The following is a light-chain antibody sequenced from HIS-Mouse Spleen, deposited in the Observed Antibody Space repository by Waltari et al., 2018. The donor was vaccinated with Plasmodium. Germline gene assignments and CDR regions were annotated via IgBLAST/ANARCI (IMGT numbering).Light chain of an antibody. Sequence: SYELTQPPSVSVSPGQTARITCSGDALPKKYAYWYQQKSGQAPVLVIYEDSKRPSGIPEGFCGSSSGTMATLTISVAQVEDEADYYCYSTDSSGNHRVFGGGTKLTVL. CDR1: ALPKKY. J-gene: IGLJ3*02. CDR3: YSTDSSGNHRV. V-gene: IGLV3-10*01. CDR2: EDS.